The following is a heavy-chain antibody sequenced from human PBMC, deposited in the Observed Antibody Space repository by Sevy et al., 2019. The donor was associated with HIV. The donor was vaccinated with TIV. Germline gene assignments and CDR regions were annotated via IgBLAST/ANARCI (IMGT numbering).Heavy chain of an antibody. CDR3: ARDCSSSSCLWGMDV. Sequence: GGSLRLSCVASGFTFSRYWMSWVRQTPGKGLEWVANIKLDGSEKYYVDSVKGRFTISRDNAKNSLYLQMNSLRAEDTAVYYCARDCSSSSCLWGMDVWGQGTTVTVSS. D-gene: IGHD2-2*01. V-gene: IGHV3-7*03. J-gene: IGHJ6*02. CDR2: IKLDGSEK. CDR1: GFTFSRYW.